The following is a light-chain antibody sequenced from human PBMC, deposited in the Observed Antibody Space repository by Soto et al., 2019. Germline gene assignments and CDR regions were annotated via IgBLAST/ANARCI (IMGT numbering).Light chain of an antibody. J-gene: IGKJ4*01. CDR3: QQLNSYPRT. Sequence: IQLTQSPSSLSASVGDRVTITCRASKGIMSFLAWYQQSPGQAPKPLIYDASTLQTGVQSRFSGSGSGTEFTLSSSRLQTEEFASYYCQQLNSYPRTCGGGTNIEI. CDR2: DAS. CDR1: KGIMSF. V-gene: IGKV1-9*01.